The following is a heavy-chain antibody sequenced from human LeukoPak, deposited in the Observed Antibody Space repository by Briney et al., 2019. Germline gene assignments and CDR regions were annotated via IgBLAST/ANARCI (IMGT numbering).Heavy chain of an antibody. V-gene: IGHV4-34*01. CDR2: MNPSGST. Sequence: PSETLSLTCTVYGGSFSGYYWTWIRQTPEKGLEWIGEMNPSGSTNYNPSLKSRVTISVDTSKNQFSLELSSVTAADTAVYYCARGRQDVTMIVVVMTAVSYYLDVWGKGTTVTVS. D-gene: IGHD3-22*01. CDR3: ARGRQDVTMIVVVMTAVSYYLDV. CDR1: GGSFSGYY. J-gene: IGHJ6*03.